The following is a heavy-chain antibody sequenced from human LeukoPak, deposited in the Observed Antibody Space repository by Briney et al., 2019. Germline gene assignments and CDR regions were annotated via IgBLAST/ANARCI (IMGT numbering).Heavy chain of an antibody. CDR3: ARDTHEYGSGSYYDDTFDS. CDR1: GGSFTIYQ. D-gene: IGHD3-10*01. Sequence: SETLSLTCAVSGGSFTIYQWSWVRQPPGKGLEWVGYMHHSGKANSNPSLKSRVTISVDTSKNQVSLKLSSVTAADTAVYYCARDTHEYGSGSYYDDTFDSWGQGTLVTVSS. V-gene: IGHV4-59*01. CDR2: MHHSGKA. J-gene: IGHJ3*02.